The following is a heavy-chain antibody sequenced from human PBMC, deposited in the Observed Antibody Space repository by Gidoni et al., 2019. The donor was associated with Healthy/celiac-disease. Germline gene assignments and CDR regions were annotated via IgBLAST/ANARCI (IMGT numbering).Heavy chain of an antibody. CDR2: IWYDGSNK. J-gene: IGHJ4*02. V-gene: IGHV3-33*01. Sequence: QVQLVESGGGVVQPGRSLRLSCAASGFTFSSYGMHWVRQAPGKGLEWVAVIWYDGSNKYYADSVKGRFTISRDNSKNTLYLQMNSLRAEDTAVYYCAREFRPQDYYDSSGLDYWGQGTLVTVSS. CDR1: GFTFSSYG. D-gene: IGHD3-22*01. CDR3: AREFRPQDYYDSSGLDY.